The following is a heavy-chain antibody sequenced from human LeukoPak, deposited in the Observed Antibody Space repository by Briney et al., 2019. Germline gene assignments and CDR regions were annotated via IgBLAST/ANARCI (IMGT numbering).Heavy chain of an antibody. CDR3: ARDRAMDDY. V-gene: IGHV3-7*04. CDR1: GVTFRNYW. J-gene: IGHJ4*02. Sequence: GGSLRLSCAASGVTFRNYWMNCVRPPPGEGREWVANIKQDGSEKYYVDSVKGRFTISRDNAKNSLYLHMNSLRAEDTAVYYCARDRAMDDYWGQGTLVTVSS. CDR2: IKQDGSEK. D-gene: IGHD5-18*01.